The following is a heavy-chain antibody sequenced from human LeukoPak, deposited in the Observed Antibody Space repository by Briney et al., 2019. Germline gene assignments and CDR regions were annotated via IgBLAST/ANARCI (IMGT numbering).Heavy chain of an antibody. V-gene: IGHV3-7*01. CDR2: INQDGGER. J-gene: IGHJ4*02. Sequence: GGSLRLSCAVSGFTFTNYWMSWVRQAPGRGLEWVASINQDGGERYYVDSVKGRFTISRDNAKNSLYLQMNSLRAEDTAVYYCAREHESSGPTVTLFDYWGQGTLVTASS. D-gene: IGHD4-17*01. CDR1: GFTFTNYW. CDR3: AREHESSGPTVTLFDY.